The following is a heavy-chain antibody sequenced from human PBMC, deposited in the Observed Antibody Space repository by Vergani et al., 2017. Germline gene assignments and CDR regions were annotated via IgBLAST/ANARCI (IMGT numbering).Heavy chain of an antibody. CDR3: ARVNTETNGHLYYYYYMDV. Sequence: QVQLQQWGGGLLKPSETLSLTCVVTGGSFTSYHWTWIRQSPGEGLEWVGDIDHTGRPDYNPSLKSRLTMSVDKSRNQSSLTLNSVTATDTAISFCARVNTETNGHLYYYYYMDVWGQGTAVTVS. CDR1: GGSFTSYH. CDR2: IDHTGRP. D-gene: IGHD4-11*01. V-gene: IGHV4-34*01. J-gene: IGHJ6*03.